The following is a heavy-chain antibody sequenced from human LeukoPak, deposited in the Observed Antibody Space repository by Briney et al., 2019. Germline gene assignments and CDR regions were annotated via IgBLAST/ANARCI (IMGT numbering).Heavy chain of an antibody. J-gene: IGHJ4*02. CDR3: AKDRSLVVVTAGGY. Sequence: GGSLRLSCAASGFTFSSYAMSWVRQAPGKGLEWVSTISGSGGSTFYADSVKGRFTISRDNSKNTLYLQMNSLRAEDTAVYYCAKDRSLVVVTAGGYWGQGTLVTVSS. CDR1: GFTFSSYA. D-gene: IGHD2-15*01. CDR2: ISGSGGST. V-gene: IGHV3-23*01.